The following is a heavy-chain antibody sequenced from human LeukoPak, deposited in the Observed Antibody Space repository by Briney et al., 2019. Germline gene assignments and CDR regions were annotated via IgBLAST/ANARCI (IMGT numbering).Heavy chain of an antibody. J-gene: IGHJ4*02. V-gene: IGHV3-30*03. Sequence: GGSLRLSCAASGFTFSHYAIHWVRQAPGKGLEWVAVISDDESDKHYADSVKGRFTISRDNTKDTVYLQMNSLRPEDTAVYHCARAPDSSGYYYYFDYWGQGALVTVSS. D-gene: IGHD3-22*01. CDR1: GFTFSHYA. CDR2: ISDDESDK. CDR3: ARAPDSSGYYYYFDY.